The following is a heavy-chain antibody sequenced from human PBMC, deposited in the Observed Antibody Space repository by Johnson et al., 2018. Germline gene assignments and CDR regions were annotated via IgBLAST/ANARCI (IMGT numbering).Heavy chain of an antibody. CDR2: IYYSGST. D-gene: IGHD3-22*01. V-gene: IGHV4-59*01. CDR3: AREADDANYDSSGYPFDI. J-gene: IGHJ3*02. Sequence: QVQLQESGPGLVKPSETLSLTCTVSGGSISSYYWSWIRQPPGKGLEWIGYIYYSGSTNYNPSLKSRVTISVDTSKNQFSLKLSSVTAADTAVYYCAREADDANYDSSGYPFDIWGQGTMVTVSS. CDR1: GGSISSYY.